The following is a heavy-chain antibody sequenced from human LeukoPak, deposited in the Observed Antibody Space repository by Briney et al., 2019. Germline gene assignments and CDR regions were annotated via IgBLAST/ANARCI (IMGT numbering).Heavy chain of an antibody. CDR3: AREERYYGHYGPDY. Sequence: GGSLRLSCAASGFTFSSYSMNWVRQAPGKGLEWVSSISSTSYYIYYADSVKGRFTISRDNAKNSLYLQMNILRAEDTAVYYCAREERYYGHYGPDYWGQGTLVTVSS. CDR1: GFTFSSYS. J-gene: IGHJ4*02. D-gene: IGHD4-17*01. CDR2: ISSTSYYI. V-gene: IGHV3-21*01.